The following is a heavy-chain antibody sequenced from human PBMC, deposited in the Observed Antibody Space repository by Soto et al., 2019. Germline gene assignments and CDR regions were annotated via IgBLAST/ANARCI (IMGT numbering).Heavy chain of an antibody. CDR2: IYYSGST. D-gene: IGHD1-1*01. Sequence: PSETLSLTCTVSGDSITSGVHYWSWIRQLPGKGLEWIGYIYYSGSTNYNPSLKSRVTISLDTSKNQFSLRLSSVTAADTAVYYCARVKSGTVDYWGQGTLVTVSS. V-gene: IGHV4-61*08. CDR1: GDSITSGVHY. J-gene: IGHJ4*02. CDR3: ARVKSGTVDY.